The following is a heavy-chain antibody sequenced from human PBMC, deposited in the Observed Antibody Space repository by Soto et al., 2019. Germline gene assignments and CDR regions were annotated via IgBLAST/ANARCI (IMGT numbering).Heavy chain of an antibody. CDR3: SRGDXXKIVVTTYYGMDV. CDR1: GGTXXXXX. J-gene: IGHJ6*02. V-gene: IGHV1-69*05. D-gene: IGHD3-10*01. CDR2: IIPVFGTA. Sequence: QVQLVQSGAEVKKPGSSVRVSCKASGGTXXXXXXXXXXXXXXXXLEWMGGIIPVFGTANYAQKFQGRVTITXXXXXXTXYXDXXXXXXXXXXVYYCSRGDXXKIVVTTYYGMDVWGQGTTVTVSS.